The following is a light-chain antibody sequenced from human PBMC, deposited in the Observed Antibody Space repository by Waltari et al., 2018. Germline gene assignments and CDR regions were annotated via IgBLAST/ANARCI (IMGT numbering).Light chain of an antibody. V-gene: IGLV3-27*01. CDR3: HAAAGNIWF. Sequence: SSELTQPFSVSVSPRQPATITCSGDVLAHTYVRWFQHQPGQAPILILYKDTDRASGIPERFSGSSSGSSVTLTITGALPEDEADYYCHAAAGNIWFFGGGTKLTVL. J-gene: IGLJ3*02. CDR1: VLAHTY. CDR2: KDT.